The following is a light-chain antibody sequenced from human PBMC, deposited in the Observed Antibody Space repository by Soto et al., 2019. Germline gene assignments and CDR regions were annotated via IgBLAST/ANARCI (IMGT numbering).Light chain of an antibody. CDR1: QSFSSS. CDR3: QQRNDWPLT. J-gene: IGKJ4*01. CDR2: EAS. V-gene: IGKV3-11*01. Sequence: EIVLTQSPATLSLSPGERATLSCRASQSFSSSLPWYQQKPGQAPSLLIYEASNRVTGIPARFSGSGSGTDFALTISSLEPEEFAVYYCQQRNDWPLTFGGGTKVEIK.